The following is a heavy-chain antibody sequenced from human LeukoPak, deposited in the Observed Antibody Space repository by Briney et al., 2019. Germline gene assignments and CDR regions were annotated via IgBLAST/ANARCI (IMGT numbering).Heavy chain of an antibody. D-gene: IGHD2-2*02. CDR2: ISAYNGNT. CDR1: GYTFTSYG. CDR3: ARLVVPAAIGDY. V-gene: IGHV1-18*01. Sequence: VSVKVSCKASGYTFTSYGISWVQQAPGQGLEWMGWISAYNGNTNYAQKLQGRVTMTTDTSTSTAYMELRSLRSDDTAVYYCARLVVPAAIGDYWGQGTLVTVSS. J-gene: IGHJ4*02.